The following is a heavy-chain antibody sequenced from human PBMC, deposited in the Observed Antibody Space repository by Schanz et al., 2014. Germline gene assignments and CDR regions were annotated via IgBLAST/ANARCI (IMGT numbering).Heavy chain of an antibody. D-gene: IGHD4-17*01. J-gene: IGHJ6*03. V-gene: IGHV3-11*01. CDR2: ICSSGNTI. CDR3: ARDGDRFYHNYYMDV. CDR1: GFTLSDSY. Sequence: PGGSLRLSCAASGFTLSDSYMRWIRQAPGKGLEWVSYICSSGNTIYYADSVKGQFTISRDNAKNSLYLQMNSLRAEDTAVFYCARDGDRFYHNYYMDVWGKGTTVTVSS.